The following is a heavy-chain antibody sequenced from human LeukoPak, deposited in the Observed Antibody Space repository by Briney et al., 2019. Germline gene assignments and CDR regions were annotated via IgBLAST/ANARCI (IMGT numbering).Heavy chain of an antibody. CDR3: AKVPYSDYGSGRPPFMDV. CDR2: ISDRGGST. D-gene: IGHD3-10*01. J-gene: IGHJ6*02. CDR1: GFTFSNYA. V-gene: IGHV3-23*01. Sequence: GGSLRLSCSASGFTFSNYAMSWVRQAPGKGLEWVATISDRGGSTYYAASVKGRFTISRDNSKNTLYLQMNSLRAEDTAIHYCAKVPYSDYGSGRPPFMDVWGQGTTVAVSS.